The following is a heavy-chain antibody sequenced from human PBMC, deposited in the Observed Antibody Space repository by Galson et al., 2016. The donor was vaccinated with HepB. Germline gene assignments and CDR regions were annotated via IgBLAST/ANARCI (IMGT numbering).Heavy chain of an antibody. J-gene: IGHJ5*02. V-gene: IGHV3-64*01. CDR1: GFTFTYFV. D-gene: IGHD2-2*01. CDR2: ISSNGDST. Sequence: SLRLSCAASGFTFTYFVIHWVRQAPGKGLEYVLAISSNGDSTYYANSVKGRFTISRDNSKNTLYLQMGSLRAEDMAVYYCATQSASTKCYWCFDPWGQGTLVTVSS. CDR3: ATQSASTKCYWCFDP.